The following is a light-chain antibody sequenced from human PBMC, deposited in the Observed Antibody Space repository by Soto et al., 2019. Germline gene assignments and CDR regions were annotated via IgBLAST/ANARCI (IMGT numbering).Light chain of an antibody. CDR2: ANN. J-gene: IGLJ2*01. CDR3: QSYDNSLDGRV. Sequence: QSVLTQPPSVSGAPGQRVTICCTGSSSNIGAGYDVHWYQQLPGTVPKLLIYANNNRPSGVPDRFSGSKSGTSASLAITGLQAEDEADYYCQSYDNSLDGRVFGGGTQLTVL. V-gene: IGLV1-40*01. CDR1: SSNIGAGYD.